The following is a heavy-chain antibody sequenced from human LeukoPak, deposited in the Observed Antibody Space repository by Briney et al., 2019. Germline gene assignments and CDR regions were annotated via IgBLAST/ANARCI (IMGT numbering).Heavy chain of an antibody. CDR3: ARGRQDVTMIVVVMTAVSYYLDV. Sequence: SETLSLTCAVYGGSFSSHYWTWIRQTPGKGLEWIGEMNPSGSTSYNPSLKSRVTISVDTSKNQFSLKLSSVTAADTADCARGRQDVTMIVVVMTAVSYYLDVWGKGTTVTVS. CDR1: GGSFSSHY. CDR2: MNPSGST. J-gene: IGHJ6*03. V-gene: IGHV4-34*01. D-gene: IGHD3-22*01.